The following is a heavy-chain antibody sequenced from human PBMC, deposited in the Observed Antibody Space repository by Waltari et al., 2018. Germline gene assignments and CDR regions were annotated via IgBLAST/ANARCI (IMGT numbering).Heavy chain of an antibody. Sequence: QVQLVQSGAEVKKPGASVKVSCKASGYTFTSYAMHLVRQAPEQRLEWMGWINAGNGNTKYSQKFQGRVTITRDTSASTAYMELSSLRSEDTAVYYCARVRTAVAGTNWFDPWGQGTLVTVSS. CDR1: GYTFTSYA. V-gene: IGHV1-3*01. CDR2: INAGNGNT. J-gene: IGHJ5*02. CDR3: ARVRTAVAGTNWFDP. D-gene: IGHD6-19*01.